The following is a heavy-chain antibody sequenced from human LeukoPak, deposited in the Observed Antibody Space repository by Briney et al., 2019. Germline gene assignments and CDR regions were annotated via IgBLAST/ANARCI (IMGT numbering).Heavy chain of an antibody. CDR3: ATALASSDDAFDI. CDR2: MNPNSGNT. CDR1: GYTFTSYD. D-gene: IGHD3-22*01. Sequence: ASVKVSFKASGYTFTSYDINWVRQATGQGLEWMGWMNPNSGNTGYAQKFQGRVTMTRNTSISTAYMELSSLRSEDTAVYYCATALASSDDAFDIWGQGTMVTVSS. J-gene: IGHJ3*02. V-gene: IGHV1-8*01.